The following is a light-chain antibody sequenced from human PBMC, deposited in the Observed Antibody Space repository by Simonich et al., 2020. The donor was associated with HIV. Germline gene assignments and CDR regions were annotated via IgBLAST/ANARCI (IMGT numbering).Light chain of an antibody. Sequence: IQMTQSPSSVSASVGDRVTITCRARQGIKTALIWYHQKPGKAPKFLIFYASSLESGVPSRFSGSGSGTDFTLTISSLQPEDFATYYCQQSNSYPTFGQGTKLEIK. CDR1: QGIKTA. CDR3: QQSNSYPT. V-gene: IGKV1-13*02. CDR2: YAS. J-gene: IGKJ2*01.